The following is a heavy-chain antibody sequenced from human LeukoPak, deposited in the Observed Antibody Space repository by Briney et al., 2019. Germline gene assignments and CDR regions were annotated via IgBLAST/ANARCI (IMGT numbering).Heavy chain of an antibody. D-gene: IGHD6-19*01. CDR3: ARADQRLYSSGWTYYLDY. CDR2: IYYSGST. CDR1: GGSIRNYY. V-gene: IGHV4-59*01. J-gene: IGHJ4*02. Sequence: SETLSLTCTVSGGSIRNYYWSWIRQPPGKGLEWLGYIYYSGSTNYNPSLKSRVTISIDTSKNQFSLKLSSVTAADTAVYYCARADQRLYSSGWTYYLDYWGQGTLVTVSS.